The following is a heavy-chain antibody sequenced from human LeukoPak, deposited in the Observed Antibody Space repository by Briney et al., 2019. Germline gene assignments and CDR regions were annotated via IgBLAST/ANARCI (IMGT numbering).Heavy chain of an antibody. Sequence: GGSLRLSCAASGFTFSSFGMSWVRQAPGKGLEWVSAISSTDGTAYYADSVKGRFTISRDNAKNSLYLQMNSLRAEDTAVYYCARETYCTNTSCPIGDHFDYWGQGTLVTVSS. CDR1: GFTFSSFG. CDR2: ISSTDGTA. J-gene: IGHJ4*02. D-gene: IGHD2-2*01. CDR3: ARETYCTNTSCPIGDHFDY. V-gene: IGHV3-23*01.